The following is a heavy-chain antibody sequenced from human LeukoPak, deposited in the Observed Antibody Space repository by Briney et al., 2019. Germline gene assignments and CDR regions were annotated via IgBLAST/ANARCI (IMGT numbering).Heavy chain of an antibody. CDR2: IKSKTDGGTT. CDR1: GFTFSNAW. CDR3: TTYDILTGYRPLDY. Sequence: GGSLRLSCAASGFTFSNAWMSWVRQAPGKGLEWVGRIKSKTDGGTTDYAAPVKGRFTISRDDSKNTLYLQMNSLKTEDTAVYYCTTYDILTGYRPLDYWGQGTLVTVSS. J-gene: IGHJ4*02. V-gene: IGHV3-15*01. D-gene: IGHD3-9*01.